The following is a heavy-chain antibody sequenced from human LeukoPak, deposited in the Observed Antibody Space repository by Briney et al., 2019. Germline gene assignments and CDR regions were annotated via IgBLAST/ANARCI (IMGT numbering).Heavy chain of an antibody. CDR2: ISAYNGNT. CDR3: ARAGYTSSWYRRGPPTWFDP. V-gene: IGHV1-18*01. CDR1: GYTFTSYG. Sequence: ASVKVSCKASGYTFTSYGISWVRQAPGQGLEWMGWISAYNGNTNYAQKLQGRVTMTTDTSTSTAYMELRSLRSDDTAVYYCARAGYTSSWYRRGPPTWFDPWGQGTLVTVSS. D-gene: IGHD6-13*01. J-gene: IGHJ5*02.